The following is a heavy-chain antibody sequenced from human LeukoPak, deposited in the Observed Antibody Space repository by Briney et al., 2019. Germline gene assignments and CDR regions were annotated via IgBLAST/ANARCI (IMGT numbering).Heavy chain of an antibody. CDR3: ARGAAAGTRFDY. J-gene: IGHJ4*02. V-gene: IGHV3-48*03. D-gene: IGHD6-13*01. CDR1: GFTFSSYE. CDR2: ISSSGSTI. Sequence: GGSLRLSCAASGFTFSSYEMNWVRQAPGKGLEWVSYISSSGSTIYYADSVKGRFTISRDNAKNSLYLQMNSLRAEDTAVYYCARGAAAGTRFDYWGQGTLVTVSS.